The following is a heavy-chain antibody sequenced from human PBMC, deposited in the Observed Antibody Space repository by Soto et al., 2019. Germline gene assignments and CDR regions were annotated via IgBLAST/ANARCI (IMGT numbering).Heavy chain of an antibody. Sequence: QVQLVQSGVEVKNLGSWVRVSSKALGGPFGSYAISWWRRPPGQGLEWMGGIIPIFGTANYAQKFQGRVTITADESTSTAYMELSSLRSEDTAVYYCARDGLQTYAFDIWGQGTMVTVSS. D-gene: IGHD5-12*01. CDR3: ARDGLQTYAFDI. CDR2: IIPIFGTA. CDR1: GGPFGSYA. J-gene: IGHJ3*02. V-gene: IGHV1-69*01.